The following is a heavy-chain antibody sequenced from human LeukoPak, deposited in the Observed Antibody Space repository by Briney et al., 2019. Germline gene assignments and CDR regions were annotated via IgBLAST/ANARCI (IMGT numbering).Heavy chain of an antibody. V-gene: IGHV3-74*01. CDR2: INSDGSGP. CDR3: VSSSGKPDY. J-gene: IGHJ4*02. D-gene: IGHD3-10*01. Sequence: PGGSLRLSCAASGFIFSTNWMHWVRQAPGEGLVWVSRINSDGSGPTYADSVKGRFTISRDNAKNTLYLQMNSLRGEDTAVYYCVSSSGKPDYWGQGTLVTVSS. CDR1: GFIFSTNW.